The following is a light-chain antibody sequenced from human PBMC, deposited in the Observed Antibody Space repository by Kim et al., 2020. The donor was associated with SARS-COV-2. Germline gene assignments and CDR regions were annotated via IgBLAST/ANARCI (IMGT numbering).Light chain of an antibody. CDR1: SSNIGANT. V-gene: IGLV1-44*01. CDR2: NNN. CDR3: QAWDSSTVV. J-gene: IGLJ2*01. Sequence: PGQRVTISCSGSSSNIGANTVNWYQQLPGTAPKLLIYNNNQRPSGIPERFSGSNSGNTATLTISGTQAMDEADYYCQAWDSSTVVFGGGTQLTVL.